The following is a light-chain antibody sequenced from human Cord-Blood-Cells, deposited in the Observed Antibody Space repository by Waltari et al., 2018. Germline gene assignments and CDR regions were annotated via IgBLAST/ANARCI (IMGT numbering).Light chain of an antibody. CDR1: PSVLYSSNNKNY. J-gene: IGKJ2*01. Sequence: DIVMTQSTDSLAVSLGERATLNRKSSPSVLYSSNNKNYLAWYQQKPGQPPKLLIYWASTRESGVPDRFSGSGSGTDFTLTISSLQAEDVAVYYCQQYYSTPYTFGQGTKLEIK. CDR3: QQYYSTPYT. CDR2: WAS. V-gene: IGKV4-1*01.